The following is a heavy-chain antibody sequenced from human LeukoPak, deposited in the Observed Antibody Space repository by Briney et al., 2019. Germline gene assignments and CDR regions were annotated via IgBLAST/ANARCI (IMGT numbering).Heavy chain of an antibody. CDR1: GYTFTSIT. V-gene: IGHV7-4-1*02. CDR2: INTNTGNP. D-gene: IGHD3-22*01. J-gene: IGHJ4*02. CDR3: TRGYDTTGFFSY. Sequence: GASVKASCKASGYTFTSITINWVRQAPGQGLEWMGWINTNTGNPTYAQGFTGRFVFSLDTSVSTTFLQISSLQADDTAIYYCTRGYDTTGFFSYWGQGTLVTVSS.